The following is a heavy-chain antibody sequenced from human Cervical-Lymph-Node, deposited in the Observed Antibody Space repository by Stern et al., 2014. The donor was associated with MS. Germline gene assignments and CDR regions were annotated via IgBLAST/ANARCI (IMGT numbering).Heavy chain of an antibody. J-gene: IGHJ5*02. Sequence: VQLLETGGGLVKPGGSLRLSCEASGFSFSDYYMSWIRQAPGKGLEWISCIGRRGSSVYYAESVKVRFTISRDNARNSLFLQMDSLRSEDTAIYYCARGPHYGDKRNWFDPWGQGILVTVSS. CDR3: ARGPHYGDKRNWFDP. D-gene: IGHD4-17*01. CDR1: GFSFSDYY. CDR2: IGRRGSSV. V-gene: IGHV3-11*01.